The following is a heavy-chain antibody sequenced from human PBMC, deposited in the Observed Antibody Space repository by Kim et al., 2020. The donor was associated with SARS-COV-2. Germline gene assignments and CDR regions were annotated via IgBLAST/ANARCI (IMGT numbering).Heavy chain of an antibody. CDR3: AKDRPRYYYDSSH. Sequence: YADSVKDRFNSSRDNSKHTLYLQMNSLRAEDTAVYYCAKDRPRYYYDSSHWGQGTLVTVSS. J-gene: IGHJ4*02. V-gene: IGHV3-23*01. D-gene: IGHD3-22*01.